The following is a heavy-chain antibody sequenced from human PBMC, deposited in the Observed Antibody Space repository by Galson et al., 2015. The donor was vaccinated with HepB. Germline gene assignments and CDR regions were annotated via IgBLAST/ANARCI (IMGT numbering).Heavy chain of an antibody. J-gene: IGHJ6*02. Sequence: CAISGDSVSSNSAAWNWIRQSPSRGLEWLGRTYYRSKWYNDYAISVKSRITINPDTSKNQFSLQLNSVTPEDTAVYYCARVGAYSSGYGMDVWGQGTTVTVSS. V-gene: IGHV6-1*01. CDR2: TYYRSKWYN. CDR3: ARVGAYSSGYGMDV. CDR1: GDSVSSNSAA. D-gene: IGHD6-19*01.